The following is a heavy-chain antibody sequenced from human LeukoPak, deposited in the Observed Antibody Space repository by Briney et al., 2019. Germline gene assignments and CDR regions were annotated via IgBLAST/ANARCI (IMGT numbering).Heavy chain of an antibody. Sequence: GGSLRLSCAASGFTFSDYYMSWIRQGPGKGLEWVSYISSSGSTIYYADSVKGRFTISRDNAKNPLYLQMNSLRAEDTAVYYCAREQQLYDSSGYYPDHDAFDIWGQGTMVTVSS. V-gene: IGHV3-11*01. D-gene: IGHD3-22*01. CDR1: GFTFSDYY. J-gene: IGHJ3*02. CDR3: AREQQLYDSSGYYPDHDAFDI. CDR2: ISSSGSTI.